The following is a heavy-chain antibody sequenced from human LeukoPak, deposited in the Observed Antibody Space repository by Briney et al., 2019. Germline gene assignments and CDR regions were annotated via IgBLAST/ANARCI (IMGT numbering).Heavy chain of an antibody. CDR2: ISYDGSNK. CDR1: GFTFSSYA. D-gene: IGHD3-22*01. Sequence: PGGSLRLSCAASGFTFSSYAMHWVRQAPGKGLEWVAVISYDGSNKYYADSVKGRFTISRDNSKNTLYLQMNSLRAEDTAVYYGARDTYYYDSSGYYYPHYWGQGTLVTVSS. J-gene: IGHJ4*02. CDR3: ARDTYYYDSSGYYYPHY. V-gene: IGHV3-30-3*01.